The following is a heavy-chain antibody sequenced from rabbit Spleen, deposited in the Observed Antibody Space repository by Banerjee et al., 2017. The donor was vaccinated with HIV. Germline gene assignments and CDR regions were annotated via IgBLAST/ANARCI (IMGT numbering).Heavy chain of an antibody. CDR3: ARDTGTSFSTYGMDL. J-gene: IGHJ6*01. Sequence: QQLVESGGDLVKPGASLTLTCTASGFSFIAGYYMCWVRQAPGKGPEWIACISAGSSGYTYYASWAKGRFTISKTSSTTVTLQLTSLTAADTATYFCARDTGTSFSTYGMDLWGPGTLVTVS. CDR1: GFSFIAGYY. D-gene: IGHD8-1*01. CDR2: ISAGSSGYT. V-gene: IGHV1S40*01.